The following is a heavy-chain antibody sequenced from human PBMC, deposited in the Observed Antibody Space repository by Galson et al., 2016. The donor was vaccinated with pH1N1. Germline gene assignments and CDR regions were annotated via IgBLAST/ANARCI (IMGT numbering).Heavy chain of an antibody. J-gene: IGHJ3*02. CDR1: GYRFTSYW. CDR2: VNPGGSTI. V-gene: IGHV5-51*03. Sequence: QSGAEVKQAGESLKISCKASGYRFTSYWIAWVRQVSGKGLEWVGVVNPGGSTIRYSPPFQGQVTSPSDKSINTAYLQWISLKASDTATYYCARQYDFGDYRGDAFDIWGQGTMVIVSS. D-gene: IGHD4-17*01. CDR3: ARQYDFGDYRGDAFDI.